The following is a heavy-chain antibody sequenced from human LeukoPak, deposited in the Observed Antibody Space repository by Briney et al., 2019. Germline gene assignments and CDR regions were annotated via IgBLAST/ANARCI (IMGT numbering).Heavy chain of an antibody. Sequence: PGGSLRLSCAASGFTFSSYSMNWVRQAPGKGLEWVSSISSSSSCSYHADSVKGRFTISRDNAENSLHLQLNSLRAEDTAVYYCARALGDQPNFSYGLDVWGQGTTVTVSS. D-gene: IGHD2-2*01. CDR2: ISSSSSCS. V-gene: IGHV3-21*01. J-gene: IGHJ6*02. CDR3: ARALGDQPNFSYGLDV. CDR1: GFTFSSYS.